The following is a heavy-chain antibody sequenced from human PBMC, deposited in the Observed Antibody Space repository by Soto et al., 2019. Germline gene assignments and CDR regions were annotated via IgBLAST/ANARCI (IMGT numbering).Heavy chain of an antibody. Sequence: SETLSLTCTVSGGSISSSSYFWGWIRQPPGKGLEWIGSIYYSGSTYYNPSLRSRVTVSVDTSKNQFSLKLSSVTAADTAVYYCARHPSDFWFDPWGQGTLVTVSS. CDR2: IYYSGST. V-gene: IGHV4-39*01. CDR3: ARHPSDFWFDP. CDR1: GGSISSSSYF. D-gene: IGHD2-21*02. J-gene: IGHJ5*02.